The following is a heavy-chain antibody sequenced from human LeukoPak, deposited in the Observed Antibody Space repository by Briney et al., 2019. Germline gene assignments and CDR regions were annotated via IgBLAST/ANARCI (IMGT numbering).Heavy chain of an antibody. V-gene: IGHV4-39*07. J-gene: IGHJ4*02. CDR3: VRDTYDFWRWVSES. Sequence: PSETLSHTCTVSGGSISSSSYYWGWIRQPPRKGLEWIGSIYYSGSTYYNPSLKSRVTISVDTSKNQFSLRLSSVTAADTAVYYCVRDTYDFWRWVSESWGQGTLVTVSS. D-gene: IGHD3-3*01. CDR1: GGSISSSSYY. CDR2: IYYSGST.